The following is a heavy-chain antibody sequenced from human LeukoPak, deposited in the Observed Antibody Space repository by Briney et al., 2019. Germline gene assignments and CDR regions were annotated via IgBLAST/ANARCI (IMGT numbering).Heavy chain of an antibody. D-gene: IGHD6-13*01. CDR3: ARSYSSSWYRDSYYYYTDV. CDR1: GFTFSSYW. J-gene: IGHJ6*03. Sequence: PGGSLRLSCAASGFTFSSYWMHWVRQAPGKGLVWVSRINSDGSSTSYADSVKGRFTISRDNAKNTLYLQMNSLRAEDTAVYYCARSYSSSWYRDSYYYYTDVWGKGTTVTVSS. CDR2: INSDGSST. V-gene: IGHV3-74*01.